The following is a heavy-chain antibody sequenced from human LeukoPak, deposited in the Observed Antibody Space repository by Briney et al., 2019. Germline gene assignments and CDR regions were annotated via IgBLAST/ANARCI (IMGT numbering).Heavy chain of an antibody. CDR1: GFTFSSYE. V-gene: IGHV3-48*03. D-gene: IGHD2-2*03. J-gene: IGHJ4*02. Sequence: GGSLRLXCAASGFTFSSYEMNWVRQAPGKGLEWVSYISSSGSTIYYADSVKGRFTISRDNAKNSLYLQMNSLRAEDTAVYYCARVDYSGDYWGQGTLVTASS. CDR3: ARVDYSGDY. CDR2: ISSSGSTI.